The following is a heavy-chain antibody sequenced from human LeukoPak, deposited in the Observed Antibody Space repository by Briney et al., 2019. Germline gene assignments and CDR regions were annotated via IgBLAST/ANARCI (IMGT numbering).Heavy chain of an antibody. V-gene: IGHV3-9*01. CDR3: AKGTAMVTAFDY. Sequence: SLRLSCAASGFTLDDYAMHWVRQTPGKGLEWVSGISWNSGSIGYADSVKGRFTISRDNAKNSLYLQMNSLRAEDTALYYCAKGTAMVTAFDYWGQGTLVTVSS. CDR1: GFTLDDYA. D-gene: IGHD5-18*01. CDR2: ISWNSGSI. J-gene: IGHJ4*02.